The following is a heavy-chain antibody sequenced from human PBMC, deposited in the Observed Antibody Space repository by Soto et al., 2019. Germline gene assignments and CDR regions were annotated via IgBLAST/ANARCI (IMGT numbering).Heavy chain of an antibody. V-gene: IGHV1-18*01. CDR3: ARGGYYDNSWGKLSHYGLDV. CDR1: GYTFIRYG. CDR2: ISPYNDYT. D-gene: IGHD3-16*01. Sequence: QVQLAQSANEVKKPGASVRVSCKAAGYTFIRYGIAWVRQASGQGLEWMGWISPYNDYTVYAQKFQGRVSMTADTSTRTVYMNLRGLKSDDTAVYYCARGGYYDNSWGKLSHYGLDVWGQGTSVRVSS. J-gene: IGHJ6*02.